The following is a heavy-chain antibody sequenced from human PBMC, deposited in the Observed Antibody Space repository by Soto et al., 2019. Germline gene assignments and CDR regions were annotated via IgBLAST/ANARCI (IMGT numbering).Heavy chain of an antibody. J-gene: IGHJ6*02. D-gene: IGHD6-19*01. CDR1: GFTFSSYG. Sequence: GGSLRLSCAASGFTFSSYGMHWVRQAPGKGLEWVAAISYDRTHYADSVKGRFTISRDNSKNTLYLQMNSLRAEDTALYYCAKDNRAYGSGWSYGMDVWGQGTTATVSS. CDR2: ISYDRT. CDR3: AKDNRAYGSGWSYGMDV. V-gene: IGHV3-30*18.